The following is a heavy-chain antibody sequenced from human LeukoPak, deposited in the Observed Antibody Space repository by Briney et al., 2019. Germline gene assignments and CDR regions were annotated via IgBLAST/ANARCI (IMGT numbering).Heavy chain of an antibody. Sequence: GGSLRLSCAASGFTFRNSAMSWARQAPGKGLEWVSGISASGGSAYYADSVKGRFTISRDNSKNTLFLQMNSQRAEDTALYYCAKDRTSSPAGDWGQGTLVIVSS. V-gene: IGHV3-23*01. CDR1: GFTFRNSA. J-gene: IGHJ4*02. D-gene: IGHD6-19*01. CDR3: AKDRTSSPAGD. CDR2: ISASGGSA.